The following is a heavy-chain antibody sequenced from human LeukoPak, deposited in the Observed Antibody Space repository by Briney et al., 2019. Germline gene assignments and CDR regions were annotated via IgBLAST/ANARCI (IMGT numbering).Heavy chain of an antibody. CDR2: IIPIFGTT. J-gene: IGHJ3*02. CDR1: GGTFSSYA. CDR3: ARDDEGIAAGDHAFDI. Sequence: GSPVKLSCKASGGTFSSYAISWVRQAPGQRLEWMGGIIPIFGTTNYAQKYKGRVTITADASTTTAYMDLSSLRCEDTAVYYCARDDEGIAAGDHAFDIWGQGTMVTVSS. D-gene: IGHD6-13*01. V-gene: IGHV1-69*01.